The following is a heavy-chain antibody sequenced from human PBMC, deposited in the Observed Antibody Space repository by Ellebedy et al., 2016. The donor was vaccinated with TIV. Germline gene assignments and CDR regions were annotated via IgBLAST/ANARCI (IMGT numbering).Heavy chain of an antibody. D-gene: IGHD1-26*01. CDR2: IYYSGST. CDR1: GGSISSSSYY. V-gene: IGHV4-39*01. J-gene: IGHJ5*02. Sequence: MPGGSLRLSCTVSGGSISSSSYYWGWIRQPPGKGLEWIGSIYYSGSTYYNPSLKSRVTISVDTSKNQFSLKLSSVTAADTAVYYCARRRGSYYKSWFDPWGQGTLVTVSS. CDR3: ARRRGSYYKSWFDP.